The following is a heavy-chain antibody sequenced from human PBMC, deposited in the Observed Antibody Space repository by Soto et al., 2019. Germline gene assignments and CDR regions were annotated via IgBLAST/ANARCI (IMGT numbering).Heavy chain of an antibody. D-gene: IGHD3-9*01. V-gene: IGHV3-30-3*01. CDR3: ARGKTGLRGYMDV. J-gene: IGHJ6*03. CDR2: ISYDGSNK. CDR1: GFTFSSYA. Sequence: QVQLVESGGGVVQPGRSLRLSCAASGFTFSSYAMHWVRQAPGKGLEWVAVISYDGSNKYYADSVKGRFTISRDNSKNTLYLQMNSLRAEHTAVYYCARGKTGLRGYMDVWGKGTTVTVSS.